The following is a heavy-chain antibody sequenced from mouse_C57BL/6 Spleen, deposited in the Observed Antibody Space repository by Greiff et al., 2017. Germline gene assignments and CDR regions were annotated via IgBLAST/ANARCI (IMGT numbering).Heavy chain of an antibody. J-gene: IGHJ2*01. CDR1: GYSFTDYN. CDR3: ARASDYDGGYYFGY. D-gene: IGHD2-4*01. Sequence: EVQLQQSGPELVKPGASVKISCKASGYSFTDYNMNWVQQSNGKSLEWIGVINPNYGTTSYNQKFKGKATLTVAQSSSTAYRQLNGLTSEDSAVSYCARASDYDGGYYFGYKGQSTTLTVS. CDR2: INPNYGTT. V-gene: IGHV1-39*01.